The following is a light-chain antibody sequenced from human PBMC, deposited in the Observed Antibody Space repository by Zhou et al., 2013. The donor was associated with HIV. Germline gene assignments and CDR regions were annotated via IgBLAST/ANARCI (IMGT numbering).Light chain of an antibody. V-gene: IGKV1-5*03. CDR1: QSISSW. CDR2: KAS. CDR3: HQXKTFWT. Sequence: DIQMTQSPSTLSASVGDRVTITCRASQSISSWLAWYQQKPGKAPKLLIYKASSLESGVPSRFSGSESGTEFTLTITSLQPDDIATYYCHQXKTFWTFGQGTKVEIK. J-gene: IGKJ1*01.